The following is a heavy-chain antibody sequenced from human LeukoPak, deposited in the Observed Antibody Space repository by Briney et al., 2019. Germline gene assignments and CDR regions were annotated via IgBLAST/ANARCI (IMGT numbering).Heavy chain of an antibody. CDR1: GFTLSSYW. CDR3: ARGLHCSGGSCYDTTFDY. V-gene: IGHV3-74*01. CDR2: INSDGGAT. D-gene: IGHD2-15*01. J-gene: IGHJ4*02. Sequence: GGSLRLSCAASGFTLSSYWMHWVRQTQGMGLVRVSRINSDGGATTYADSVKGRFTISRDNAKNTLYLQMNSLRAEDTAVYYCARGLHCSGGSCYDTTFDYWGQGTLVTVSS.